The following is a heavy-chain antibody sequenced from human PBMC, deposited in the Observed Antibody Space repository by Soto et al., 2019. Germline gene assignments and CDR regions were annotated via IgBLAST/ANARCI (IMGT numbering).Heavy chain of an antibody. CDR1: TFTFTDSS. D-gene: IGHD1-26*01. V-gene: IGHV3-30-3*01. CDR3: ARDMGSLSTADAFDI. Sequence: GGSLRLSCTASTFTFTDSSMHWVRQAPGKGLEWVAVISYDGSNKYYADSPQGRFTISRDNSKNTLYLQMNSLKTEDTALYFCARDMGSLSTADAFDIWGQGTVVTVSS. CDR2: ISYDGSNK. J-gene: IGHJ3*02.